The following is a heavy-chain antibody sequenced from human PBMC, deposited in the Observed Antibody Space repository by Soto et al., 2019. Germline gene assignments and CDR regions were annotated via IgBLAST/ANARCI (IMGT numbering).Heavy chain of an antibody. Sequence: QDKLVQSGAEVKKPGSSVKVSCKAFGGPFSSHTFSWVRQAPGQGLEWMGRIIPALGTTTYAQKFQGRVSMAADESGTTVYMEVNSLRTEDTAVYYCARPDFGDYWYFDLWGRGTLVTVSS. J-gene: IGHJ2*01. CDR3: ARPDFGDYWYFDL. D-gene: IGHD4-17*01. V-gene: IGHV1-69*08. CDR2: IIPALGTT. CDR1: GGPFSSHT.